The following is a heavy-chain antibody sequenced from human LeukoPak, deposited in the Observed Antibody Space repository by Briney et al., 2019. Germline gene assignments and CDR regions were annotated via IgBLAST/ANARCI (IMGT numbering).Heavy chain of an antibody. CDR1: DGSISSYY. Sequence: SETLSLTCTVSDGSISSYYWNWVRQPPGKGLEWIGYNSYSGSANYNPSLKSRVTISLDTSRNQFALKMSSVTAADTAVYCCAASSGSGNYLAYWGRGILVTVAS. J-gene: IGHJ4*01. CDR3: AASSGSGNYLAY. D-gene: IGHD3-10*01. V-gene: IGHV4-59*01. CDR2: NSYSGSA.